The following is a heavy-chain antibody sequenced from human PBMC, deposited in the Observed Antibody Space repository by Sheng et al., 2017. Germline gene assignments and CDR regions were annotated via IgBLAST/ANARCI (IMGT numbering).Heavy chain of an antibody. CDR3: ARGMSSGTH. J-gene: IGHJ1*01. CDR2: XKQDGSET. V-gene: IGHV3-7*01. D-gene: IGHD1-7*01. Sequence: LVESGGGLVQPGGSLRLSCAASGFSFGSYWMSWVRQAPGKGLEWLANXKQDGSETYYVDSSEGPIHHLQRQRQELTVSANEQPVEPRTRLSYYCARGMSSGTHW. CDR1: GFSFGSYW.